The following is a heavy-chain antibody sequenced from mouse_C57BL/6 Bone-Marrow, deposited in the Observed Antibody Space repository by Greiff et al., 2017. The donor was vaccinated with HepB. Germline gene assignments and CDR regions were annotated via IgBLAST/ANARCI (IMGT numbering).Heavy chain of an antibody. CDR1: GYTFTDYY. CDR2: INPNNGGT. J-gene: IGHJ4*01. CDR3: ARDYGSSYAMDY. D-gene: IGHD1-1*01. Sequence: VQLQQSGPELVKPGASVKISCKASGYTFTDYYMNWVKQSHGKSLEWIGDINPNNGGTSYNQKFKGKATLTVDKSSSTAYMELRSLTSEDSAVYYCARDYGSSYAMDYWGQGTSVTVSS. V-gene: IGHV1-26*01.